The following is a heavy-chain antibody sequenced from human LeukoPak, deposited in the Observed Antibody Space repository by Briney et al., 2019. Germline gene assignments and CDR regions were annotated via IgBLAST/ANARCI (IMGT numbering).Heavy chain of an antibody. V-gene: IGHV3-21*01. J-gene: IGHJ6*02. CDR2: ISSSSSYI. D-gene: IGHD3-10*01. CDR3: ARAAGYGSGSYYKADV. CDR1: GFTFSSYS. Sequence: GGSLRLSCAASGFTFSSYSMNWVRQAPGKGLEWVSSISSSSSYIYHADSVKGRFTISRDNAKNSLYLQMNSLRAEDTAVYYCARAAGYGSGSYYKADVWGQGTTVTVSS.